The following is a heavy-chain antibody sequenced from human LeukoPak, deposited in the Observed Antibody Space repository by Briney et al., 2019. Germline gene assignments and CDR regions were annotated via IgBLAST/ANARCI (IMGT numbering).Heavy chain of an antibody. CDR3: SRDSGYYDSSGYYPYYDY. CDR1: GFTFSSYW. CDR2: INSDGSST. Sequence: GGSLRLSCAASGFTFSSYWMHWVRQAPGKGLVWVSRINSDGSSTSYADSVKGRFTISRDNAKNTLYLQMNSLRAEDTAVYYCSRDSGYYDSSGYYPYYDYWGQETLVTVSS. J-gene: IGHJ4*02. V-gene: IGHV3-74*01. D-gene: IGHD3-22*01.